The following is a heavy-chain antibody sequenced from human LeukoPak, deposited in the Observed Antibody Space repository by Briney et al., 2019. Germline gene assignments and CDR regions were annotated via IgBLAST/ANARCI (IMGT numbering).Heavy chain of an antibody. J-gene: IGHJ5*02. Sequence: SETLSLTCAVYGGSFSGYYWSWIRQPPGKGLEWIGEINHSGSTNYNPSLKSRVTISVDTSKNQFSLKLSSVTAADTAVYYCARRPPRQTYYYDSSGSHNNWFDPWGQGTLVTVSS. D-gene: IGHD3-22*01. CDR3: ARRPPRQTYYYDSSGSHNNWFDP. V-gene: IGHV4-34*01. CDR1: GGSFSGYY. CDR2: INHSGST.